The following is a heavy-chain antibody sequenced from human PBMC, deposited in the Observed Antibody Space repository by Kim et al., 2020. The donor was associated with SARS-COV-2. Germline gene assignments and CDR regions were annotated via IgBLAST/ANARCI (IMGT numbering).Heavy chain of an antibody. Sequence: SETLSLTCTVSGGSISSSSYYWGWIRQPPGKGLEWIGSIYYSGSTYYNPSLKSRVTISVDTSKNQFSLKLSSVTAADTAVYYCARQGGSGSYSDYWGQGTLVTVSS. D-gene: IGHD3-10*01. CDR1: GGSISSSSYY. CDR2: IYYSGST. J-gene: IGHJ4*02. V-gene: IGHV4-39*01. CDR3: ARQGGSGSYSDY.